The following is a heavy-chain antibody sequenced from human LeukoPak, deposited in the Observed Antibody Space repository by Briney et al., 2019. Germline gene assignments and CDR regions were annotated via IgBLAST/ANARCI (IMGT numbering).Heavy chain of an antibody. D-gene: IGHD3-9*01. CDR2: IYYSGST. CDR1: GGSISSSSYY. Sequence: SETLSLTCTVSGGSISSSSYYWGWIRQPPGKGLEWIGSIYYSGSTYYNPSLKSRVTISVDTSKNQFSLKLSSVTAADTAVYYCLTRGDYYYGMDVWGQGTTVTVSS. J-gene: IGHJ6*02. V-gene: IGHV4-39*07. CDR3: LTRGDYYYGMDV.